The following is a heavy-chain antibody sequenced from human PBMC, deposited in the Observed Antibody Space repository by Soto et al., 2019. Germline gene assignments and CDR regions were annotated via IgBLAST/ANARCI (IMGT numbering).Heavy chain of an antibody. V-gene: IGHV1-69*01. CDR2: IIPIFGTA. CDR3: ARVVYCSGGSCYFGFDY. D-gene: IGHD2-15*01. Sequence: QVQLVQSGAEVKKPGSSVKVSCKASGGTFSSYAISWVRQAPGQGLEWIGGIIPIFGTANYAQKFQGRVTITADESTSTAYMELSSLRSEDTAVYYCARVVYCSGGSCYFGFDYWGQGTLVTVSS. J-gene: IGHJ4*02. CDR1: GGTFSSYA.